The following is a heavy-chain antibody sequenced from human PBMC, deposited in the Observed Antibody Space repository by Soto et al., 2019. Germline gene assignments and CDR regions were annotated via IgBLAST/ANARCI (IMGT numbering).Heavy chain of an antibody. CDR3: TKHMIALATASIY. Sequence: VGSLRLSCVGSGFTFSSYAMSWVRQAPGKGLEWVSAISRGGDVTYYSDSVKGRFTISRDNSKNTLLLQMDSLRAEDTALYYCTKHMIALATASIYWGQGALVTVSS. D-gene: IGHD3-16*01. J-gene: IGHJ4*02. CDR1: GFTFSSYA. V-gene: IGHV3-23*01. CDR2: ISRGGDVT.